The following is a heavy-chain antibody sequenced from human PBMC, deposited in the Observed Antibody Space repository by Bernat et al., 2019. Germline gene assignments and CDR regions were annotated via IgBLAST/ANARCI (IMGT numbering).Heavy chain of an antibody. CDR2: ISTTSIYT. Sequence: QVQLVESGGGLVKPGGSLRLSCAASGFTFSDYYMSWIRQAPGKGLEWVSYISTTSIYTKYADSVKGRFTISRDNAKNALYLQMSSLRVEDTAVYYCASLYNRGDYAFDIWGQGTKVTVSS. CDR3: ASLYNRGDYAFDI. D-gene: IGHD4-17*01. V-gene: IGHV3-11*05. J-gene: IGHJ3*02. CDR1: GFTFSDYY.